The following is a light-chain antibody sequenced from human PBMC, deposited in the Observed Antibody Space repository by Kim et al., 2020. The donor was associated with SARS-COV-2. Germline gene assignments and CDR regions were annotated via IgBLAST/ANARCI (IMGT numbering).Light chain of an antibody. CDR2: DVS. CDR1: SSDIGGYNY. Sequence: QSALTQPASVSGSPGQSITISCTGTSSDIGGYNYVFWYQQHPGRAPQLIIFDVSNRPSGVSTRFSRSKSGNTASLTISGLQAEDEAHYYCSSYTFSSTIVFGGGTQLTVL. J-gene: IGLJ2*01. CDR3: SSYTFSSTIV. V-gene: IGLV2-14*03.